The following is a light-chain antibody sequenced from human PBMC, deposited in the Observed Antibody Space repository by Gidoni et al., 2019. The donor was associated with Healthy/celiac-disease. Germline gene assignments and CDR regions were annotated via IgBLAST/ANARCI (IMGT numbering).Light chain of an antibody. CDR3: QQRSNWPLMYT. CDR2: DAS. Sequence: VLSQSPATLSLSPGERATLSCSASQSVSSYLAWYHQKPGQAPRLLIYDASNRATGIPARFSGSGSGTDFTLTISSLEPEDFAVYYCQQRSNWPLMYTFGQGTKLEIK. J-gene: IGKJ2*01. CDR1: QSVSSY. V-gene: IGKV3-11*01.